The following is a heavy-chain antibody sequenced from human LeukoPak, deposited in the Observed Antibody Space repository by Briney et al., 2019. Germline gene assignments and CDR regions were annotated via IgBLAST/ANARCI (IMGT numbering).Heavy chain of an antibody. CDR2: IYHSGST. CDR3: ARRRAFYDYVWGSYPIDP. J-gene: IGHJ5*02. D-gene: IGHD3-16*02. CDR1: GGSISTYY. V-gene: IGHV4-59*01. Sequence: SETLSLTCTVSGGSISTYYWSWIRQPPGKGLEWIGYIYHSGSTKYNPSLKSRVTISVDTSKNQFSLKLSSVTAADTAVYYCARRRAFYDYVWGSYPIDPWGQGTLVTVSS.